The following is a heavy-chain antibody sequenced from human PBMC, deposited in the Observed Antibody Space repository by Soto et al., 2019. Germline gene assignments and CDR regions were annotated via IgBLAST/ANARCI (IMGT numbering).Heavy chain of an antibody. CDR3: ARELVRGVHDY. J-gene: IGHJ4*02. CDR2: ISYDGSNK. Sequence: GGSLRLSCAASGFTFSIYAMHWVRQAPGKGLEWVAVISYDGSNKYYADSVKGRFTISRDNSKNTLYLQMNSLRAEDTAVYYCARELVRGVHDYWGQGTLVTVSS. CDR1: GFTFSIYA. D-gene: IGHD3-10*01. V-gene: IGHV3-30-3*01.